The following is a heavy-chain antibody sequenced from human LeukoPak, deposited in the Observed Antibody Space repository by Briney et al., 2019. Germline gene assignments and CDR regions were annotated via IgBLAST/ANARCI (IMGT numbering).Heavy chain of an antibody. CDR1: GGTFSSYA. J-gene: IGHJ4*02. CDR3: ARGAHSGYDY. CDR2: IIPILDIP. Sequence: GASVKVSCKASGGTFSSYAISWVRQAPGQGLEWMGRIIPILDIPNYAQKFQGRVTITADKSTSTAHMEVSSLRSEDTAVYYCARGAHSGYDYWGQGTLVTVSS. V-gene: IGHV1-69*04. D-gene: IGHD5-12*01.